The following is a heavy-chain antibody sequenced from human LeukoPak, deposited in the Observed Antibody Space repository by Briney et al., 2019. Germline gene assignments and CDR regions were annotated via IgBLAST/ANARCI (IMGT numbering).Heavy chain of an antibody. Sequence: SETLSLTCTVSGGSISSYYWSWIRQPPGKGLEWIGYIYYSGSTNYNPSLKSRVTISVDTSKNQFSLKLSSVTAADTAVYYCARSTVGATQKFDYWGQGTLVTVSS. CDR2: IYYSGST. CDR1: GGSISSYY. V-gene: IGHV4-59*08. J-gene: IGHJ4*02. D-gene: IGHD1-26*01. CDR3: ARSTVGATQKFDY.